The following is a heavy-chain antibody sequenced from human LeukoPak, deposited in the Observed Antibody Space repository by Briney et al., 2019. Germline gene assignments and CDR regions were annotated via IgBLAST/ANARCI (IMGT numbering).Heavy chain of an antibody. CDR2: IRYDGSSK. J-gene: IGHJ5*02. Sequence: GGSLRLSCAASGFTFSTYGMHWVRQPPGKGLEWVAFIRYDGSSKYFADSVKGRFTISRDNSKNTLYLQMNSLRAEDTAVYYCARDLGGSGSYYWFDPWGQGTLVTVSS. CDR3: ARDLGGSGSYYWFDP. D-gene: IGHD3-10*01. V-gene: IGHV3-30*02. CDR1: GFTFSTYG.